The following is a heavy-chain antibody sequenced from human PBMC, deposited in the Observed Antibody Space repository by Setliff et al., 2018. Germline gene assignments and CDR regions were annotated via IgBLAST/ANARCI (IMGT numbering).Heavy chain of an antibody. CDR2: ISGYNGNT. CDR3: ALEEYTSRWTKRFDP. CDR1: GYTFINYG. D-gene: IGHD6-13*01. J-gene: IGHJ5*02. V-gene: IGHV1-18*01. Sequence: GASVKVSCKTSGYTFINYGLSWMRQAPGQGLEWMGWISGYNGNTDYAQNLQGRVTMTTDTSTSTAYMELRSLRSDDTAVYYCALEEYTSRWTKRFDPWGQGTLVTVSS.